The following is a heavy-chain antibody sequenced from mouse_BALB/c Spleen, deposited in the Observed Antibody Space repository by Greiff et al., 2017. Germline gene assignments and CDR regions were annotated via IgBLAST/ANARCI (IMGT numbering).Heavy chain of an antibody. D-gene: IGHD2-1*01. CDR2: ISNGGGST. J-gene: IGHJ4*01. CDR1: GLTFSSYT. Sequence: EVQGVESGGGLVQPGGSLKLSCAASGLTFSSYTMSWVRQTPEKRLEWVAYISNGGGSTYYPDTVKGRFTISRDNAKNTLYLQMSSLKSEDTAMYYCARHDGNYPYYYAMDYWGQGTSVTVSS. CDR3: ARHDGNYPYYYAMDY. V-gene: IGHV5-12-2*01.